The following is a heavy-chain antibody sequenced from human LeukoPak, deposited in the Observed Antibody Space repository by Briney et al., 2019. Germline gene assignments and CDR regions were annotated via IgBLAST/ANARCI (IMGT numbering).Heavy chain of an antibody. CDR1: GGSISSYY. Sequence: KPSETLSLTCTVSGGSISSYYWSWIRQPPGKGLGWIGYIYYSGSTNYNPSLKSRVTMSVDTSKNQFSLKLSSVTAADTAVYYCARVHSDSSGYYRYYFDYWGQGTLVTVSS. V-gene: IGHV4-59*12. CDR2: IYYSGST. D-gene: IGHD3-22*01. CDR3: ARVHSDSSGYYRYYFDY. J-gene: IGHJ4*02.